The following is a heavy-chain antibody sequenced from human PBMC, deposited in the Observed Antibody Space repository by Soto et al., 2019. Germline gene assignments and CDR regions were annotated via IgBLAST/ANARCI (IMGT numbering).Heavy chain of an antibody. CDR3: ARPLYSYGPMDV. CDR2: IYYSGST. Sequence: PSETLSLTCTVSGGSISSYYWSWIRQPPGKGLEWIGYIYYSGSTNYNPSLKSRVTIPVDTSKNQFSLKLSSVTAADTAVYYCARPLYSYGPMDVWGQGTTVTVSS. D-gene: IGHD5-18*01. V-gene: IGHV4-59*01. J-gene: IGHJ6*02. CDR1: GGSISSYY.